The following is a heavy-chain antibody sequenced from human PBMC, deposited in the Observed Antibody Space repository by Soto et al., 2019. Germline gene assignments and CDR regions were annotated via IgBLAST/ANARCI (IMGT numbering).Heavy chain of an antibody. CDR2: IWYDGSNK. CDR1: GFTFSSYG. Sequence: QVQLVESGGGVVQPGRSLRLSCAASGFTFSSYGMHWVRQAPRKGLEWVAVIWYDGSNKYYADSVKGRFTISRDNSKNTLYLQMNSLRAEDTAVYYCARDRVGTTVTTDPLYYYYYGMDVWGQGTTVTVSS. J-gene: IGHJ6*02. V-gene: IGHV3-33*01. CDR3: ARDRVGTTVTTDPLYYYYYGMDV. D-gene: IGHD4-17*01.